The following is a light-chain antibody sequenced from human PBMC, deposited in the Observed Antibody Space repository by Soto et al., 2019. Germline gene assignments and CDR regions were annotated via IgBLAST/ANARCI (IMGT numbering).Light chain of an antibody. V-gene: IGKV3-11*01. CDR3: QQRSNWPPGGT. CDR2: DAS. CDR1: QSVSSY. J-gene: IGKJ1*01. Sequence: EIELTQSPATLSLSPGERATLSCRASQSVSSYLAWYQQKPGQAPRLLIYDASNRATGIPARFSGSGSGTDITLTISSLEPEDFAVYYCQQRSNWPPGGTFGQGTKVEIK.